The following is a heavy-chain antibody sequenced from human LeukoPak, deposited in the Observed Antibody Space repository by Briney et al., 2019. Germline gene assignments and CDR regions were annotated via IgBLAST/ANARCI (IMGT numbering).Heavy chain of an antibody. V-gene: IGHV3-11*03. Sequence: PGGSLRLSCAASGFTFSDYYMSWIRQAPGKGLEWISYISSSSFYTSYADSVKGRFTISRDNSKNTLYLQMNSLRAEDTAVYYCAKSPHIDVVVPAAIYFDYWGQGTLVTVSS. CDR1: GFTFSDYY. CDR3: AKSPHIDVVVPAAIYFDY. J-gene: IGHJ4*02. CDR2: ISSSSFYT. D-gene: IGHD2-2*02.